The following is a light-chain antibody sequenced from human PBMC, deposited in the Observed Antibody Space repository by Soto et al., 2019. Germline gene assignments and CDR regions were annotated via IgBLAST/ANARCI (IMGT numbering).Light chain of an antibody. J-gene: IGLJ2*01. Sequence: QSALTQPPSVSGSPGQSVTISCTGTSSDVGSYTRVSWYQQPPGTAPKLMIYEVSNRPSGFPDRFSGSKSGNTASLTISGLQAEDEADYYCSSYTSSSTLVFGGGTQLTVL. CDR2: EVS. V-gene: IGLV2-18*02. CDR3: SSYTSSSTLV. CDR1: SSDVGSYTR.